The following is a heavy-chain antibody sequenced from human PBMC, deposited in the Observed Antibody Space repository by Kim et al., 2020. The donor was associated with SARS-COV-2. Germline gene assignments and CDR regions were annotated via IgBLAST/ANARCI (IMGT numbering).Heavy chain of an antibody. CDR3: ARELRLYGMDI. D-gene: IGHD3-16*01. Sequence: SETLSLTCAVSGGPFSGYYWNWIRQSPGKGLEWIAEINHSGNINYNPSLKSRVTIAVDAPNFQFSLRLTSVTAADTAVYFCARELRLYGMDIWGQGTSVIVSS. CDR2: INHSGNI. J-gene: IGHJ6*02. CDR1: GGPFSGYY. V-gene: IGHV4-34*01.